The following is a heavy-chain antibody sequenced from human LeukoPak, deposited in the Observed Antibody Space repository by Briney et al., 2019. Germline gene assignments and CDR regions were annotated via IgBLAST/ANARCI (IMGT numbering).Heavy chain of an antibody. CDR2: LYHSGST. D-gene: IGHD6-19*01. V-gene: IGHV4-38-2*02. Sequence: PSETLSLTCTVSGYSISSGYYWGWIRQPPGKGLEWIGSLYHSGSTYYNPSLKSRVTISVDASKNQFSLQLSSVTAADTAVYYCARVGVQWLVNNWFDRRGRATMAAVSS. J-gene: IGHJ5*02. CDR1: GYSISSGYY. CDR3: ARVGVQWLVNNWFDR.